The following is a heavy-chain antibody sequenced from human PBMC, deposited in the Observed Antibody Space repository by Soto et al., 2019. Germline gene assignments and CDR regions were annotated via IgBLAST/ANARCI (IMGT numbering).Heavy chain of an antibody. CDR1: GFTFTFESYE. Sequence: TGGALRLSCEASGFTFTFESYEMNSVRQAPGKGLEWVAYISSRSHTTYYADSVKGRFTISRDHAKNLVFLEMTTLRAQDTAVYYCARDTEGYNGMDVWGQGTTVNVSS. CDR3: ARDTEGYNGMDV. D-gene: IGHD4-17*01. V-gene: IGHV3-48*03. J-gene: IGHJ6*02. CDR2: ISSRSHTT.